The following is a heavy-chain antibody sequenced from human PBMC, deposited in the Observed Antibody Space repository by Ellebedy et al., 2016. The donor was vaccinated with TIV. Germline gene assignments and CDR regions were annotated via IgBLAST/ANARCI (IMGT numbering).Heavy chain of an antibody. CDR2: IYYSGST. V-gene: IGHV4-39*02. CDR1: GGSFSSYY. CDR3: ARYLRRGYDYYGMDV. J-gene: IGHJ6*02. Sequence: SQTLSLTCAVYGGSFSSYYWGWIRQPPGKGLEWIGSIYYSGSTYYNPSLKSRVTISVDTSKNHCSLKLSSVTAADTAVYYCARYLRRGYDYYGMDVWGQGTTVTVSS.